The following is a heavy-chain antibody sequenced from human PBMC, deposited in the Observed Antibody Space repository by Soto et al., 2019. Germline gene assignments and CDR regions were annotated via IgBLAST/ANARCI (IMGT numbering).Heavy chain of an antibody. V-gene: IGHV4-30-4*01. CDR3: ARDNYGDTYYFDY. J-gene: IGHJ4*02. CDR2: IYYSGST. Sequence: QVQLQESGPGLVKPSQTLSLTCTVSGGSISSGAYYWSWVRQAPGKGLEWIGYIYYSGSTYYNPSLKSRVTISVDTSKNQFSLKLSSVTATDTAVYYCARDNYGDTYYFDYWGQGTLVTVSS. D-gene: IGHD4-17*01. CDR1: GGSISSGAYY.